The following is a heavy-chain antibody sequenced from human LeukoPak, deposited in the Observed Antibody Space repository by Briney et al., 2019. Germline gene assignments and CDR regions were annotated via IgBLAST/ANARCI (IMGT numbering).Heavy chain of an antibody. CDR1: GFTFSTYE. J-gene: IGHJ6*03. CDR3: ARGEVVTASLPDYFYYYMDV. D-gene: IGHD2-21*02. V-gene: IGHV3-48*03. Sequence: GGSLRLSCAASGFTFSTYEMNWVRQAPGKGLEWVSYITDSGRTIYYADSVKGRFTISRDNAKNSLFLQMNSLRAEDTAVYYCARGEVVTASLPDYFYYYMDVWGKGTTVTISS. CDR2: ITDSGRTI.